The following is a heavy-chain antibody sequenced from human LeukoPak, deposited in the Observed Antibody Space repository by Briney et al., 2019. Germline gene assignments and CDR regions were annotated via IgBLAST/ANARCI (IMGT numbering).Heavy chain of an antibody. CDR1: GFTFSSYS. V-gene: IGHV3-21*01. D-gene: IGHD6-13*01. CDR2: ISSSSSYI. J-gene: IGHJ5*02. Sequence: PGGSLRLSCAASGFTFSSYSMNWVRQAPGKGLEWVSSISSSSSYIYYADSVKGRFTTSRDNAKNSLYLQMNSLRAEDTAVYYCARDKGIAAAGRGGWFDPWGQGTLVTVSS. CDR3: ARDKGIAAAGRGGWFDP.